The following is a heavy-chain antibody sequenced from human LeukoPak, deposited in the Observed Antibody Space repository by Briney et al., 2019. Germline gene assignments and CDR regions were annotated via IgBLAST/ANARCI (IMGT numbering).Heavy chain of an antibody. Sequence: SETLSLTCTVSGGSISSGGYYWSWIRQHPGKGLEWIGYIYYSGSTNYNPSLKSRVTISVDTSKNQFSLKLSSVTAADRAVYYCAGTSSGWYSGFFDYWGQGTLVTVSS. D-gene: IGHD6-19*01. J-gene: IGHJ4*02. CDR3: AGTSSGWYSGFFDY. CDR2: IYYSGST. V-gene: IGHV4-61*08. CDR1: GGSISSGGYY.